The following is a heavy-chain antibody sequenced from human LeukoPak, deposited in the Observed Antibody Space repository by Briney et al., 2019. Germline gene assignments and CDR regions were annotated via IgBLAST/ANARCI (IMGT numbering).Heavy chain of an antibody. Sequence: PSETLSLTCTVSGGSISSGDYYWSWIRQPPGKGLEWIGYIYYSGSTYYNPSLKSRVTISVDTSKNQFSLKLSSVTAADTAVYYCARVGRGRQIRGPPAAMSFDYWGQGTLVTVSS. D-gene: IGHD2-2*01. V-gene: IGHV4-30-4*01. CDR3: ARVGRGRQIRGPPAAMSFDY. J-gene: IGHJ4*02. CDR2: IYYSGST. CDR1: GGSISSGDYY.